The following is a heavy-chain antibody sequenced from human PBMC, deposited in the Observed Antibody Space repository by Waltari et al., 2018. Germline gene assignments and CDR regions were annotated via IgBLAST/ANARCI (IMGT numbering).Heavy chain of an antibody. CDR2: SEYSGTT. Sequence: QMELQESGPRLVKPSETLSLTCNVSGDSISGSRNYWAWLRQPPGKNLQGIGSSEYSGTTYCNPALKGRFAISVGTSRNQFSLNVNSVTAADTGIYYCARQLRFVDWIPRYFDSWGRGTLATVSS. V-gene: IGHV4-39*01. J-gene: IGHJ4*02. CDR1: GDSISGSRNY. D-gene: IGHD3-3*01. CDR3: ARQLRFVDWIPRYFDS.